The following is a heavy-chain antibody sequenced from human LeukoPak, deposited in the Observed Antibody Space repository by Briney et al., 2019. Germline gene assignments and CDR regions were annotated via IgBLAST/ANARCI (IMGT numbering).Heavy chain of an antibody. CDR1: GFTFSNYG. V-gene: IGHV3-30*02. CDR3: AKGHNYEVDY. J-gene: IGHJ4*02. CDR2: IRYDGTEK. Sequence: GGSLRLSCAASGFTFSNYGMHWVRQAPGKGLEWVSFIRYDGTEKYYTYSVRGRFTISRDNSKNTLYLQMNSPRAEDTAVYYCAKGHNYEVDYWGQGTLVIVSS. D-gene: IGHD3-22*01.